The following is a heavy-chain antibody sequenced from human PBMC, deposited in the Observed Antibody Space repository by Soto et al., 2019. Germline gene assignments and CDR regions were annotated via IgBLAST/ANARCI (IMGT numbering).Heavy chain of an antibody. CDR2: IDPSDSYT. CDR1: GYSFTSYW. V-gene: IGHV5-10-1*03. D-gene: IGHD3-3*01. CDR3: ARHRDPYDFWSGYYGSGWFDP. Sequence: EVQLMQSGAEVKKPGESLRISCKGSGYSFTSYWISWVRQMPGKGLEWMGRIDPSDSYTNYSPSFQGHVTISADKSISTAYLQWSSLKASDTAMYYCARHRDPYDFWSGYYGSGWFDPWGQGTLVTVSS. J-gene: IGHJ5*02.